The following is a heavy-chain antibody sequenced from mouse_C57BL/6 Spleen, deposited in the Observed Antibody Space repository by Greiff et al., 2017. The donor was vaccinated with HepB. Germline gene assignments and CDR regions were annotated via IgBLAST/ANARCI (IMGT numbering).Heavy chain of an antibody. J-gene: IGHJ2*01. V-gene: IGHV1-53*01. CDR1: GYTFTSYW. D-gene: IGHD1-1*01. CDR2: INPSNGGT. Sequence: VQLQQSGTELVKPGASVKLSCKASGYTFTSYWMHWVKQRPGQGLEWIGNINPSNGGTNYNEKFKSKATLTVDKSSSTAYMQLSSLTSEDSAVYYCARSRLEAYYGSSPYYFDYWGQGTTLTVSS. CDR3: ARSRLEAYYGSSPYYFDY.